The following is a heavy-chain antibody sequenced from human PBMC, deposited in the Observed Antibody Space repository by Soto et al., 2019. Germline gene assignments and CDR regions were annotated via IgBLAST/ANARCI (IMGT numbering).Heavy chain of an antibody. D-gene: IGHD5-12*01. J-gene: IGHJ3*01. V-gene: IGHV3-74*01. Sequence: DVQLVESGGGLVQPGGSLRLSCAASGFTFSTHWMHWVRQAPGQGLVWVSRINSDGSITNYADSVEGRFTISRDNAKNTLYLQVNSLRAEDMAVYYCERQKMATNGCDVWGQGTMVIVSS. CDR2: INSDGSIT. CDR1: GFTFSTHW. CDR3: ERQKMATNGCDV.